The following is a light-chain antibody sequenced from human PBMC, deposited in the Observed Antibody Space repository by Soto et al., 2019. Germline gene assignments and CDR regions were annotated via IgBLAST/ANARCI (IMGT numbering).Light chain of an antibody. J-gene: IGKJ4*01. Sequence: EIVLTQSPDTLSLSPGERATLSCRASQSVRSNYLAWYQQKPGQAPRFLIYDASSRATGIPDRFSGSGSGTDFTLTISRLEPEGFAVYYCQQYGSSPLTFGGGTKE. CDR3: QQYGSSPLT. CDR2: DAS. CDR1: QSVRSNY. V-gene: IGKV3-20*01.